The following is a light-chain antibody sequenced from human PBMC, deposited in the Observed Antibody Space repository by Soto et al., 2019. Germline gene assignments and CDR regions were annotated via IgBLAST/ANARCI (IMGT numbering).Light chain of an antibody. V-gene: IGKV1-17*01. CDR2: GAS. Sequence: DIQMTQSPSSLSASVGDRVTITCRASQGIGSDLDWYQQKPGKAPKRLIYGASSLQSGVPSRFSGSGSGTEFTLTISSLQPEDFATYYCLQHNSYPWTFGQGTKVDIK. J-gene: IGKJ1*01. CDR3: LQHNSYPWT. CDR1: QGIGSD.